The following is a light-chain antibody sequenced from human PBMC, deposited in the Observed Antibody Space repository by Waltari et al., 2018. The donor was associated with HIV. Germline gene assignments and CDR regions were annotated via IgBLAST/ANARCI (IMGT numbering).Light chain of an antibody. Sequence: QSVLTQPPSAYGTPGQRVTISCSGCSSDIGSNYVSWYQQLTGTAPKLLILENNKRPSGICDRFSGSKSGTSATLGITGLQTGDEADYYCGTWDSSLSAGVFGGGTKLTVL. CDR1: SSDIGSNY. CDR2: ENN. V-gene: IGLV1-51*02. J-gene: IGLJ2*01. CDR3: GTWDSSLSAGV.